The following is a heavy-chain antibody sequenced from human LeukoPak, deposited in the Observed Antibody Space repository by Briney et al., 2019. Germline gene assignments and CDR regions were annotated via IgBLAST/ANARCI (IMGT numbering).Heavy chain of an antibody. Sequence: GGSLRLSCAASGFTVSSNYMSWVRQAPGKGLEWVSVIYSGGSTYYADSMKGRFTISRDKSKNTLFLQMNSLRAEDTAVYYCARGCSSTSCSGTFDYWGQGTLVTVSS. CDR1: GFTVSSNY. J-gene: IGHJ4*02. CDR2: IYSGGST. V-gene: IGHV3-66*02. D-gene: IGHD2-2*01. CDR3: ARGCSSTSCSGTFDY.